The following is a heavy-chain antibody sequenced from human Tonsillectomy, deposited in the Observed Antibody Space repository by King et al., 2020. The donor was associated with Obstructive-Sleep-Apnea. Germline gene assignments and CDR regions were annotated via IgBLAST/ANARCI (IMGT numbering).Heavy chain of an antibody. V-gene: IGHV4-59*01. D-gene: IGHD3-10*01. CDR3: ARFGFGELWSWFDP. Sequence: VQLQESGPGLVKPSETLSLTCTVSGGSISGYYWSWIRQPPGKGLEWIGYIYYTGSTNYNPPLKRRVTISLDTSKNQFSLKLSSVTAEDTAVYYCARFGFGELWSWFDPWGQGTLVTVSS. CDR1: GGSISGYY. CDR2: IYYTGST. J-gene: IGHJ5*02.